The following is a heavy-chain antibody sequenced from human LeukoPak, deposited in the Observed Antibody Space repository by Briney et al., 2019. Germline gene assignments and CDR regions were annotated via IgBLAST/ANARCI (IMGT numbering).Heavy chain of an antibody. Sequence: SETLSLTCAVYGGSFSGYYWSWIRQPPGKGLEWIGEINHSGGTNYNPSLKSRVTISVDTSKNQFSLKLSSVTAADTAVYYCARARFWSGYPFDYWGQGTLVTVSS. CDR3: ARARFWSGYPFDY. D-gene: IGHD3-3*01. CDR2: INHSGGT. J-gene: IGHJ4*02. V-gene: IGHV4-34*01. CDR1: GGSFSGYY.